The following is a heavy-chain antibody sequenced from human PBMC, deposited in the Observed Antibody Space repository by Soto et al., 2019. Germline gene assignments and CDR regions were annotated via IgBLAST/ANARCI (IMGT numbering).Heavy chain of an antibody. V-gene: IGHV1-69*01. D-gene: IGHD6-6*01. CDR2: IIPIFGTP. CDR1: GGSFSSYA. CDR3: AREYRSSSGRFDN. Sequence: QVQLVQSGAEVKTPGSSVKVSCKASGGSFSSYAISWVRQAPGQGLEWMGGIIPIFGTPTYAQKFQGRVTITADESTSTAYMELSSLRSEDTAVYYCAREYRSSSGRFDNWGQGTLVTVSS. J-gene: IGHJ4*02.